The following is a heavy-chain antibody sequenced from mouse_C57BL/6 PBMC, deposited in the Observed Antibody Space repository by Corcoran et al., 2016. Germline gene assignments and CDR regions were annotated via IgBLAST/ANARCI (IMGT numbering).Heavy chain of an antibody. Sequence: EVQLQQSGPVLLKPGASVKMSCKASGYTFTDYYMNWVKQSHGKSLEWIGVINPYNGGTSYNQKFKGKATLTVDKSSSTAYMELNSLTSEDSAVYYCARGLGYGNPFAYWGQGTLVTVSA. V-gene: IGHV1-19*01. J-gene: IGHJ3*01. D-gene: IGHD2-1*01. CDR3: ARGLGYGNPFAY. CDR2: INPYNGGT. CDR1: GYTFTDYY.